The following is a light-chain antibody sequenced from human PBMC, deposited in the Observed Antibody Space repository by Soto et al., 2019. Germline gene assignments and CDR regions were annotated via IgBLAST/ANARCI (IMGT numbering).Light chain of an antibody. CDR1: QSVSTN. V-gene: IGKV3-15*01. J-gene: IGKJ1*01. CDR3: QQYNTLPRT. CDR2: GAS. Sequence: TQSPATVSLSPGERATLSCRASQSVSTNFAWYQQKPGQAPRLLIYGASTRATAVPARFTASGSGTEFTLTICSLQSEDFAVYYCQQYNTLPRTFGQGTKVDIK.